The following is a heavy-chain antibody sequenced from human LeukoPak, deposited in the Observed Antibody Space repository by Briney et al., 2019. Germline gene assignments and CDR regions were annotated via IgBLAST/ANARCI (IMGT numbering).Heavy chain of an antibody. J-gene: IGHJ4*02. V-gene: IGHV4-39*01. D-gene: IGHD5-24*01. CDR3: ARVGREMATITNYFDY. CDR2: IYYSGST. Sequence: SETLSLTCTVSGGSISSSSYYWGWIRQPPGKGLEWIGSIYYSGSTYYNPSLKSRVTISVDTSKNQFSLKLSSVTAADTAVYYCARVGREMATITNYFDYWGQGTLVTVSS. CDR1: GGSISSSSYY.